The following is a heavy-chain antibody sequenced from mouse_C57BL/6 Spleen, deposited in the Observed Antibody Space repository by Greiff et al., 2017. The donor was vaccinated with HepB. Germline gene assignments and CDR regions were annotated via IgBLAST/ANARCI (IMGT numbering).Heavy chain of an antibody. Sequence: EVQLQQSGAELVRPGASVKLSCTASGFNIKDYYMHWVKQRPEQGLEWIGRIDPEDGDTECAPKFQGKATMTADTSSNTAYLQLSSLTSEDTAVYYCTTDYYGSSYRYFDVWGTGTTVTVSS. D-gene: IGHD1-1*01. V-gene: IGHV14-1*01. CDR3: TTDYYGSSYRYFDV. J-gene: IGHJ1*03. CDR1: GFNIKDYY. CDR2: IDPEDGDT.